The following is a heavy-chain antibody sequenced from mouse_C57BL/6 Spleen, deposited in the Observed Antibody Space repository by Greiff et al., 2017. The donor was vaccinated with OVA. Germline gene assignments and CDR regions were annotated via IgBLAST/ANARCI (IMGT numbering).Heavy chain of an antibody. D-gene: IGHD2-4*01. CDR2: ISDGGSYT. CDR3: ARGGYDYDGGPWFAY. Sequence: EVQRVESGGGLVKPGGSLKLSCAASGFTFSSYAMSWVRQTPEKRLEWVATISDGGSYTYYPDNVKGRFTISRDNAKNNLYLQMSHLKAEDTAMYYCARGGYDYDGGPWFAYWGQGTLVTVSA. J-gene: IGHJ3*01. CDR1: GFTFSSYA. V-gene: IGHV5-4*01.